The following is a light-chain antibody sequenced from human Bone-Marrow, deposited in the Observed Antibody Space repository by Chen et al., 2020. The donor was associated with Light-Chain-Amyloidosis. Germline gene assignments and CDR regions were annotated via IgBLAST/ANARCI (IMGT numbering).Light chain of an antibody. J-gene: IGKJ3*01. CDR1: QSLVHSNGNTY. Sequence: DVVMTQSPLSLPVTLGPPASISCRSSQSLVHSNGNTYLNWFQQRPGQSPRRLIYQVSNRDSGVPDRFSGSGSGTDVTLKISKVEAEDVGVYYCMQGTHWPPFTFGPGTKVDIK. CDR2: QVS. CDR3: MQGTHWPPFT. V-gene: IGKV2-30*02.